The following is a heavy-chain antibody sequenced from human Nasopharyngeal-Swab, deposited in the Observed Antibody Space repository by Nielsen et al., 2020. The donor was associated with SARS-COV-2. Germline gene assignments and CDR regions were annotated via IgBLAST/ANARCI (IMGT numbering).Heavy chain of an antibody. Sequence: GGSLRLSCAASGFTFDDYAMHWVRQAPGKGLEWVSGISWNSGSIGYADSVKGRFTISRDNAKNSLYLQMNSLRAEDTALYYCATLVYYYGMDVWGQGTTVTVSS. CDR3: ATLVYYYGMDV. CDR1: GFTFDDYA. V-gene: IGHV3-9*01. D-gene: IGHD6-13*01. CDR2: ISWNSGSI. J-gene: IGHJ6*02.